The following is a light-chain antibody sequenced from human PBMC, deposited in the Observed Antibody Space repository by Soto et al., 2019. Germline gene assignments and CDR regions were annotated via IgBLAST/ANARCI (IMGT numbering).Light chain of an antibody. CDR2: AAS. V-gene: IGKV1-39*01. J-gene: IGKJ5*01. CDR1: QTISDY. CDR3: QQYYSFPFT. Sequence: DIQLTQSPSSLSASVGDRVTITCRAGQTISDYLNWYQQKPGTAPKLLIYAASSLQSGVPSRFSGSGSGTDFTLTISSLQPEDFATYYCQQYYSFPFTFGQGTRLEIK.